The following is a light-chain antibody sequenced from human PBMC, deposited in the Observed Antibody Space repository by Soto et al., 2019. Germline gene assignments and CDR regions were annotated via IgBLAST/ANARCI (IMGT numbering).Light chain of an antibody. J-gene: IGKJ4*01. CDR2: AAS. Sequence: EVVLTQSPATLSLSPGDRAILSCRASNSVEKYLAWYQQKPGQTPRLLIYAASNRATGIPARFSGSGSETDFTLTISSLEPEDFAVYYCQQRKHWPPLTFGGGTKVEIK. V-gene: IGKV3-11*01. CDR1: NSVEKY. CDR3: QQRKHWPPLT.